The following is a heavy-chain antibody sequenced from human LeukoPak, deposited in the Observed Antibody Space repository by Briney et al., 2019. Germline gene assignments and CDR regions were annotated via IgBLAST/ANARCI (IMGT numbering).Heavy chain of an antibody. J-gene: IGHJ4*02. CDR1: GFTFSSSG. Sequence: GGSLRLSCAASGFTFSSSGMHWVRQAPGKGLEWVAVIWYDGSNKYYAESVKGRFTISRDNSKNTLFLQMNSLRADDTAVYYCARTIAVAGPYYFDYWGQGTLVTVSS. CDR3: ARTIAVAGPYYFDY. V-gene: IGHV3-33*01. D-gene: IGHD6-19*01. CDR2: IWYDGSNK.